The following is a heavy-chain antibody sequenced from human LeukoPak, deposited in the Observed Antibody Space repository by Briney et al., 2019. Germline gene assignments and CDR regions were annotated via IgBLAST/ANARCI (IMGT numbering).Heavy chain of an antibody. Sequence: ASVKVSCKASGGTFSSYAISWVRQAPGQGLEWMGGIIPIFGTANYAQKFQGRVTITTDESTSTAYMELSSLRSEDTAVYYCATDGDSDFDYWGQGTLVTVSS. J-gene: IGHJ4*02. CDR2: IIPIFGTA. CDR3: ATDGDSDFDY. D-gene: IGHD4-17*01. CDR1: GGTFSSYA. V-gene: IGHV1-69*05.